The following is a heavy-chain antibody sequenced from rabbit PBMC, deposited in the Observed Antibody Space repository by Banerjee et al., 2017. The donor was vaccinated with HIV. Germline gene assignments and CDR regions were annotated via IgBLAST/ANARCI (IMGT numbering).Heavy chain of an antibody. V-gene: IGHV1S40*01. D-gene: IGHD6-1*01. J-gene: IGHJ4*01. CDR1: GSDFSSSYW. Sequence: QSLEESGGDLVKPGASLTLTCTASGSDFSSSYWICWVRQAPEKGLEWIGCITNDDFTTWYASWAKGRFTVSKTSSATVTLQMTSLTAADTATYFCGRSYLGNAYRVNLWGPGTLVTVS. CDR3: GRSYLGNAYRVNL. CDR2: ITNDDFTT.